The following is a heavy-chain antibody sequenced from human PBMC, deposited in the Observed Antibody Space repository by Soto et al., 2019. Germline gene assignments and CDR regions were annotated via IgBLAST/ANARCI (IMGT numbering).Heavy chain of an antibody. J-gene: IGHJ4*02. CDR3: ARGAQVSSWYEGGDY. CDR1: GGSISSGGYY. V-gene: IGHV4-31*03. D-gene: IGHD6-13*01. CDR2: IYYSGST. Sequence: QVQLQESGPGLVKPSQTLSLTCTVSGGSISSGGYYWSWIRQHPVKGLEWIGYIYYSGSTYYNPSLKSRVTISVDTSKNQFSLQLSSVTAADTAVYYCARGAQVSSWYEGGDYWGQGTLVTVSS.